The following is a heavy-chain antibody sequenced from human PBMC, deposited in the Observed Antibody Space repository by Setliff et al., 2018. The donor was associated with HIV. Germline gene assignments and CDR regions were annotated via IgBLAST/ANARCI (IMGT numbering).Heavy chain of an antibody. CDR3: AVMGYCGGPSCYRPEGFDY. CDR1: AHTFTGYY. CDR2: INPNNGGT. Sequence: ASVKVSCKASAHTFTGYYVHWVRQAPGQGLEWMGWINPNNGGTNYAQKFQGRFTMTRDTTITTVYMELTRLRSDDTAMFYCAVMGYCGGPSCYRPEGFDYWGQGTLVTVSS. V-gene: IGHV1-2*02. J-gene: IGHJ4*02. D-gene: IGHD2-2*01.